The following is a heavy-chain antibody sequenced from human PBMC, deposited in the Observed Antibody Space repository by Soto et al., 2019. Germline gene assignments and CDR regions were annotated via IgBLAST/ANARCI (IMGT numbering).Heavy chain of an antibody. CDR1: GFTFSSYA. J-gene: IGHJ3*02. D-gene: IGHD3-3*01. CDR3: VAYGPRSGYYLLGAFDI. Sequence: GGSLRLSCAASGFTFSSYAMSWVRQAPWKGLEWVSGISSSGGSTYYADSVKGRFTISRDSSKNTLYLQMNSLRVEDTALYYCVAYGPRSGYYLLGAFDIWGQGTMVIVSS. V-gene: IGHV3-23*01. CDR2: ISSSGGST.